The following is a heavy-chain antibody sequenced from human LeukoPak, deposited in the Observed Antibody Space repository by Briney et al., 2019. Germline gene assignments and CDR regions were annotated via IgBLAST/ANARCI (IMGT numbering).Heavy chain of an antibody. J-gene: IGHJ4*02. CDR3: ARISFQAAGFDS. D-gene: IGHD6-13*01. CDR1: GDSITSGSYY. V-gene: IGHV4-39*07. CDR2: IYYSGNT. Sequence: SETLSLTCTVSGDSITSGSYYWGWIRQPPGRGPEWIGSIYYSGNTNYNPSLKSRVTISVDTSMNQFSLKLSSVTAADTAMYYCARISFQAAGFDSWGQGALVTVSS.